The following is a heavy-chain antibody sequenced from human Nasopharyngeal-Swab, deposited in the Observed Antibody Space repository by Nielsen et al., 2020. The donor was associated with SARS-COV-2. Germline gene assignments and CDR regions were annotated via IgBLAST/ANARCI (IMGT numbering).Heavy chain of an antibody. Sequence: ASVKVSCKASGSTFIHHWMHLVRQAPGPGLEWMGRINPKLVGTYYAQKFQGRVTMTRDTSINTAYMELRSLRSGDTAVYFCARGGEHWSDLDAFDIWGQGTVVTVSS. D-gene: IGHD1-1*01. J-gene: IGHJ3*02. V-gene: IGHV1-2*06. CDR3: ARGGEHWSDLDAFDI. CDR1: GSTFIHHW. CDR2: INPKLVGT.